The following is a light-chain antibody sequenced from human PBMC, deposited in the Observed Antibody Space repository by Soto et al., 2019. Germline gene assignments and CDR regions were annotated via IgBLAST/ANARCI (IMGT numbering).Light chain of an antibody. Sequence: QSVLTQPASVSGSPGQSITISCTGTSSDVGGYNYVSWYQQHPGKAPKVMIYDVSNRPSGVANRFSGSKSGNTASLTISGLQAEYEADYYCSSYTSTSTPYVFGTGTKLTVL. CDR3: SSYTSTSTPYV. V-gene: IGLV2-14*01. CDR2: DVS. CDR1: SSDVGGYNY. J-gene: IGLJ1*01.